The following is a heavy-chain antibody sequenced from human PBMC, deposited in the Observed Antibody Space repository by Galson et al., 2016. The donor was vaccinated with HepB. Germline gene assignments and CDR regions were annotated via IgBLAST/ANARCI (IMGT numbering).Heavy chain of an antibody. V-gene: IGHV4-4*02. D-gene: IGHD1-7*01. CDR2: AYHTGTT. CDR3: ARHIAVTGTRGFDY. Sequence: SETLSLTCTVSGVSMTTNWYSWIRQTPGQGLEWIGEAYHTGTTKYNPSLKNRVTLSMDTSNNHLSLTLNFVTAADTALYYCARHIAVTGTRGFDYWGQGALVTVSS. CDR1: GVSMTTNW. J-gene: IGHJ4*02.